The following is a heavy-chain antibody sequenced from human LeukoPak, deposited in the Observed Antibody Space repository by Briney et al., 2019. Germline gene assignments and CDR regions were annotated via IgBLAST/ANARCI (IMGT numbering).Heavy chain of an antibody. CDR2: TTSSSSYI. Sequence: GGSLRLSCAASGFTFSSYNMNWVRQAPGKGLEWVSSTTSSSSYIYYADSVKGRFTISRDNAKNSLYLQMDSLRAEDTAVYYCARDPYSGSYSPAVYYYYMDVWGKGATVTVSS. J-gene: IGHJ6*03. V-gene: IGHV3-21*06. D-gene: IGHD1-26*01. CDR3: ARDPYSGSYSPAVYYYYMDV. CDR1: GFTFSSYN.